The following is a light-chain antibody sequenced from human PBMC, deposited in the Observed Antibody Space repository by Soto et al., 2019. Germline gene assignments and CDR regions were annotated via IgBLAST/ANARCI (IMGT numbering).Light chain of an antibody. V-gene: IGKV3-20*01. J-gene: IGKJ5*01. Sequence: EIVLTQSPGTLSLFPGERATLSCRASQSVSSSYLAWYQQKPGQAPRLLIYGASSRATGIPDRFSGSGSGTDFTLTISRLEPEDFAVYYCQQYGSSPRMTFGQGTRLEIK. CDR2: GAS. CDR3: QQYGSSPRMT. CDR1: QSVSSSY.